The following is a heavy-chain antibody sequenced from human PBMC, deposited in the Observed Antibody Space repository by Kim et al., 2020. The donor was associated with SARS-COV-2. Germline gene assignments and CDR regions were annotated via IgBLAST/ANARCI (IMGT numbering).Heavy chain of an antibody. CDR2: ISYDGSNK. V-gene: IGHV3-30-3*01. J-gene: IGHJ4*02. D-gene: IGHD6-19*01. CDR1: GFTFSSYA. Sequence: GGSLRLSCAASGFTFSSYAMHWVRQAPGKGLEWVAVISYDGSNKYYADSVKGRFTISRDNSKNTLYLQMNSLRAEDTAVYYCARDSAVAGRGGDYWGQGT. CDR3: ARDSAVAGRGGDY.